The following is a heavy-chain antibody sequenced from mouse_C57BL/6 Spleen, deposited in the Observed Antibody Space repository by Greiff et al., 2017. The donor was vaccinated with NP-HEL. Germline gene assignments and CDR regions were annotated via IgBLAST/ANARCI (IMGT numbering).Heavy chain of an antibody. D-gene: IGHD2-3*01. CDR3: ARSIYDGNYWYFDV. V-gene: IGHV1-9*01. CDR2: ILPGSGST. J-gene: IGHJ1*03. Sequence: VHLVESGAELMKPGASVKLSCKATGYTFTGYWIEWVKQRPGHGLEWIGEILPGSGSTNYNEKFKGKATFTADTSSNTAYMQLRSLTTEDSAIYYCARSIYDGNYWYFDVWGTGTTVTVSS. CDR1: GYTFTGYW.